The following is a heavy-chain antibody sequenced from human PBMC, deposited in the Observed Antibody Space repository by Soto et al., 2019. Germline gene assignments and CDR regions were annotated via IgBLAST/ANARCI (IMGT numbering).Heavy chain of an antibody. CDR1: GYTFTSFY. CDR2: INPSAGST. CDR3: ARPCDLRDGYNFYY. V-gene: IGHV1-46*03. J-gene: IGHJ4*01. D-gene: IGHD5-12*01. Sequence: ASVKVSCKTSGYTFTSFYIHWVRQAPGQGPEWMGVINPSAGSTSNAQKFQGRVAMTRDTSTSTVYMELSSLRSEDTAVYYCARPCDLRDGYNFYYWGHGTHVTVSS.